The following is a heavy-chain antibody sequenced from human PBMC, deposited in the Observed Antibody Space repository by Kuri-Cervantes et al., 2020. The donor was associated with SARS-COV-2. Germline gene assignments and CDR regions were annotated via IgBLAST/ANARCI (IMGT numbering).Heavy chain of an antibody. V-gene: IGHV1-18*01. CDR2: ISTFNANI. J-gene: IGHJ6*03. Sequence: ASVKVSCRASGYTFSSYGISWFRQAPGQGLEWMGWISTFNANINYAQKFRGRVSMTTDTSTSTAYMELRSLRSDDTAVYYCARELRFLEWLPQSESYMDVWGKGTTVTVSS. CDR1: GYTFSSYG. D-gene: IGHD3-3*01. CDR3: ARELRFLEWLPQSESYMDV.